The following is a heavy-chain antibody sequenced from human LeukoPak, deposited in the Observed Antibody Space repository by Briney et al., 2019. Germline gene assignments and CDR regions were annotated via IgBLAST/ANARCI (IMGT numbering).Heavy chain of an antibody. CDR3: ARDGYSRGWTSAEYFQH. D-gene: IGHD6-19*01. V-gene: IGHV1-46*01. Sequence: ASVKVSCKASGYTFTSYYMHWVRQAPGQGLEWMGIINPSGGSTSYAQKFQGRVTMTRDTSTSTVYMELSSLRSEDTAVYYCARDGYSRGWTSAEYFQHWGQGTLVTVSS. CDR2: INPSGGST. J-gene: IGHJ1*01. CDR1: GYTFTSYY.